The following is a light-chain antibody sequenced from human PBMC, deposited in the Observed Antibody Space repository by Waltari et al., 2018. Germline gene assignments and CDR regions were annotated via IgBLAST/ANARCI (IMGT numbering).Light chain of an antibody. CDR1: QSVSSRW. CDR2: GAS. CDR3: QQYGNSAPIT. J-gene: IGKJ5*01. Sequence: EIVLTQSPGPLPLSPGESVTLSCRASQSVSSRWLAWYQQKPGQAPRLLIYGASSRATGIPDRFSGSGSGTDFTLTIARLEPEDFAMYYCQQYGNSAPITFGQGTRLEIK. V-gene: IGKV3-20*01.